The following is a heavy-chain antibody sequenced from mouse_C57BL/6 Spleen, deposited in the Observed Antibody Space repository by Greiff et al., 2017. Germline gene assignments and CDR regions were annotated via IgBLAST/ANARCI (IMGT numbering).Heavy chain of an antibody. V-gene: IGHV5-9*01. CDR3: ARHNWDGAWFAY. CDR1: GFTFSSYT. J-gene: IGHJ3*01. CDR2: ISGGGGNT. Sequence: EVKLVESGGGLVKPGGSLKLSCAASGFTFSSYTMSWVRQTPGKRLEWVATISGGGGNTYYPDSVKGRFTISRDNAKNTLYLQMSSLRSEDTALYYCARHNWDGAWFAYWGQGTLVTVSA. D-gene: IGHD4-1*01.